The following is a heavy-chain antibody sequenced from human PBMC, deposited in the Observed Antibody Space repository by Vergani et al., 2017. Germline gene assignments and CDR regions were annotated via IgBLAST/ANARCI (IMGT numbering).Heavy chain of an antibody. Sequence: EVELVESGGGLVQPGGSLRRAGGDAGSTGNEYWMHGDRQVPGKGLVWVSGMNGDGDTISYADSVKGRFTISRDNAKNTLFLQMNSLRAEDTAVYYCARARKFRFGVVWENWFDPWGQGTLVTVSS. D-gene: IGHD3-3*01. J-gene: IGHJ5*02. CDR1: GSTGNEYW. CDR2: MNGDGDTI. CDR3: ARARKFRFGVVWENWFDP. V-gene: IGHV3-74*01.